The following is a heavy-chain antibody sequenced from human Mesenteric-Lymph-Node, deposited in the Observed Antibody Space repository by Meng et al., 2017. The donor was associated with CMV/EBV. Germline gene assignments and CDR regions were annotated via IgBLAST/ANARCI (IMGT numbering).Heavy chain of an antibody. CDR1: GFTFSNYA. D-gene: IGHD3-22*01. Sequence: GESLKISCAASGFTFSNYAMSWVRQAPGKGLEWVSAISDSGAAYYADSVKGRFTISRDNSKNTLFLQMSSLRAEDTAVYYCARGLRIVGTALAFWGQGTLVTVSS. J-gene: IGHJ4*02. V-gene: IGHV3-23*01. CDR3: ARGLRIVGTALAF. CDR2: ISDSGAA.